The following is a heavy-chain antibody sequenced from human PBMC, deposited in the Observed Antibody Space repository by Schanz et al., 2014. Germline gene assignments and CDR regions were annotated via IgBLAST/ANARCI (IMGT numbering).Heavy chain of an antibody. Sequence: EVQLLESGGGLVEPGGSLRLSCAASGFSFSSYAMGWVRQARGKGLEWVSAISGSGGSTYYADSVKGRFTISRDNSKSTLYLQMSSLRAEDTAVYYCARNRGSGGQNWYFDLWGRGTLVTVSS. V-gene: IGHV3-23*01. D-gene: IGHD1-26*01. CDR2: ISGSGGST. CDR1: GFSFSSYA. J-gene: IGHJ2*01. CDR3: ARNRGSGGQNWYFDL.